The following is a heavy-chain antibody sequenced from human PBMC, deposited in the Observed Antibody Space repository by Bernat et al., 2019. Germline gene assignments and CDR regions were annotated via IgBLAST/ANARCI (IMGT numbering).Heavy chain of an antibody. J-gene: IGHJ6*02. V-gene: IGHV1-2*04. CDR3: ARAPPVKGLDV. Sequence: QVQLVQSGAEVKKPGASVKVSCKAYAYTFTGYYLHWVRQAPGQGLEWMGWINPNSGATDYARKFQGWVTMTRDTSISTAYMELSRVKSDDTAVDYCARAPPVKGLDVWGQGTTVIVSS. CDR1: AYTFTGYY. CDR2: INPNSGAT. D-gene: IGHD6-19*01.